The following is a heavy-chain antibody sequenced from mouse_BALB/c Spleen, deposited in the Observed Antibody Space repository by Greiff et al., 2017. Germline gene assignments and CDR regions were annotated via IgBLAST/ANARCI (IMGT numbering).Heavy chain of an antibody. CDR1: GYTFTSYW. D-gene: IGHD4-1*01. CDR3: ARGENWGTIPFDY. CDR2: INPSNGRT. J-gene: IGHJ2*01. V-gene: IGHV1S81*02. Sequence: QVQLQQPGAELVKPGASVKLSCKASGYTFTSYWMHWVKQRPGQGLEWIGEINPSNGRTNYNEKFKSKATLTVDKSSSTAYMQLSSLTSEDSAVYYCARGENWGTIPFDYWGQGTTLTVSS.